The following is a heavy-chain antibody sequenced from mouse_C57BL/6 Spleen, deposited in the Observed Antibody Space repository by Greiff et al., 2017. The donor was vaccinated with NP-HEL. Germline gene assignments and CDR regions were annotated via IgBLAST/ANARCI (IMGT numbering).Heavy chain of an antibody. CDR2: INPSNGGT. CDR1: GYTFTSYW. D-gene: IGHD2-5*01. Sequence: QVQLQQPGTELVKPGASVKLSCKASGYTFTSYWMHWVKQRPGQGLEWIGNINPSNGGTTYNEKFKSKATLTVDKSSSTAYMQLSSLTSEDSAVYDCARDYSNYWYFDVWGTGTTVTVSS. CDR3: ARDYSNYWYFDV. V-gene: IGHV1-53*01. J-gene: IGHJ1*03.